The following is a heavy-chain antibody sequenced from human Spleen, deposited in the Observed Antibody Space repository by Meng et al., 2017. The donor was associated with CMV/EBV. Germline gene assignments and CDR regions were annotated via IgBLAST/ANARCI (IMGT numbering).Heavy chain of an antibody. CDR3: AKCLSGTGSDY. J-gene: IGHJ4*02. D-gene: IGHD1-26*01. CDR2: ISTSSTYI. CDR1: GITFSSYS. V-gene: IGHV3-21*01. Sequence: GGSLRLSCAASGITFSSYSMNWVRQAPGKGLEWVSSISTSSTYIYYADSVKGRFTISRDNAKNSLFLQMNSLRAEDTALYYCAKCLSGTGSDYWGQGTLVTVSS.